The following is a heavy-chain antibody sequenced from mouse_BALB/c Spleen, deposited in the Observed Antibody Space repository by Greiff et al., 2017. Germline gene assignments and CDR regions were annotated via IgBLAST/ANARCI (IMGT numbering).Heavy chain of an antibody. CDR2: ISNGGGST. V-gene: IGHV5-12-2*01. J-gene: IGHJ3*01. D-gene: IGHD1-1*01. CDR3: ARHDPIYYYGSSYPAY. CDR1: GFTFSSYT. Sequence: EVQLVESGGGLVQPGGSLKLSCAASGFTFSSYTMSWVRQTPEKRLEWVAYISNGGGSTYYPDTVKGRFTISRDNAKNTLYLQMSSLKSEDTAMYYCARHDPIYYYGSSYPAYWGQGTLVTVSA.